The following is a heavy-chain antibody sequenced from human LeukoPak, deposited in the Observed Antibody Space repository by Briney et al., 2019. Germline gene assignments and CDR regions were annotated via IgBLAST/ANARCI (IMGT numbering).Heavy chain of an antibody. V-gene: IGHV3-74*01. J-gene: IGHJ6*02. Sequence: PGGSLRLSCAASGFTFDDYAMHWVRQAPGKGLVWVSRIYSDGSSTSYADSVKGRFTISRDNAKNTLYLQMNSLRAEDTAVYYCTRNSPPSYGYVYYAMDVWGQGTTVTVSS. CDR1: GFTFDDYA. D-gene: IGHD5-18*01. CDR2: IYSDGSST. CDR3: TRNSPPSYGYVYYAMDV.